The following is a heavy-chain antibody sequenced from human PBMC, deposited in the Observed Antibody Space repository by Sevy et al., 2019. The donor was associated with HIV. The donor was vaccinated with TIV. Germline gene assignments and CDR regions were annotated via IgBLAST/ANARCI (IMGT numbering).Heavy chain of an antibody. CDR1: GGSFSGYY. CDR3: ARRRVGAIVYYFDY. D-gene: IGHD1-26*01. Sequence: SETLSLTCAVYGGSFSGYYWSWIRQPPGKGLEWIGEINHSGSTNYNPSLKSRVTISVDTSKNQFSLKLSSVTAADTAVYYCARRRVGAIVYYFDYWGQGTLVTVSS. J-gene: IGHJ4*02. CDR2: INHSGST. V-gene: IGHV4-34*01.